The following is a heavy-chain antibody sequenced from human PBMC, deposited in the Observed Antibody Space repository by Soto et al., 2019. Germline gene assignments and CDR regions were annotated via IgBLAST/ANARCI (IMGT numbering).Heavy chain of an antibody. J-gene: IGHJ4*02. CDR3: AKFRAGLGSQTDS. V-gene: IGHV3-23*01. Sequence: EVQLLESGGNLVQPGGSLRLSCAASGFTFSSYAMSWVRQAPGKGLEWVSTVGVSGATTYYKDSVKGRFTISRDNSNNTLFLQMHSLRAEDTAIYYCAKFRAGLGSQTDSWGQGALVTVSS. D-gene: IGHD3-10*01. CDR2: VGVSGATT. CDR1: GFTFSSYA.